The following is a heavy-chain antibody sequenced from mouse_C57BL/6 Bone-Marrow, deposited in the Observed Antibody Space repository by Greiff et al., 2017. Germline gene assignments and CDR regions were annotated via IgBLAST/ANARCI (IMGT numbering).Heavy chain of an antibody. V-gene: IGHV1-64*01. D-gene: IGHD1-1*01. CDR1: GYTFTSYW. J-gene: IGHJ2*01. Sequence: QVQLQQSGAELVKPGASVKLSCKASGYTFTSYWMHWVKQRPGQGLEWIGMIHPNNGSTNYTEKFKGKATLTVDKSSSTAYLQLSSLTSEDSAVYYCASGYYGSLYFDYWGQGTTLTVSS. CDR2: IHPNNGST. CDR3: ASGYYGSLYFDY.